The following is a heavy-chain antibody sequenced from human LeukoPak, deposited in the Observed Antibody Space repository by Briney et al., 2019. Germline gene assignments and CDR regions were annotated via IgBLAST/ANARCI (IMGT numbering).Heavy chain of an antibody. V-gene: IGHV1-2*02. CDR2: INPNSGGT. D-gene: IGHD6-13*01. J-gene: IGHJ4*02. CDR3: ATTRYSSSWYYFDY. Sequence: RASVKVSCKASGYTFTGYYMHWVRQAPGQGLEWMGWINPNSGGTNYAQKFQGRVTMTRDTSISTAYMELSRLRSDDTAVYYCATTRYSSSWYYFDYWGQGTLVTVSS. CDR1: GYTFTGYY.